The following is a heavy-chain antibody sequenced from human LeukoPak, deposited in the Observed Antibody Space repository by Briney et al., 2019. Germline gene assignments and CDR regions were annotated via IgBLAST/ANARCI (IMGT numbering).Heavy chain of an antibody. D-gene: IGHD3-10*01. J-gene: IGHJ4*02. CDR3: ARTGLDVEITMVLGETYFFDY. V-gene: IGHV4-34*01. CDR2: INHSGST. CDR1: GGSFSGYY. Sequence: SETLSLTCAVYGGSFSGYYWSWIRQPPGKGLEWIGEINHSGSTNYNPSLKSRVTISVDTSKNQFSLKLSSVTAADTAVYYCARTGLDVEITMVLGETYFFDYWSQGTGDSVSS.